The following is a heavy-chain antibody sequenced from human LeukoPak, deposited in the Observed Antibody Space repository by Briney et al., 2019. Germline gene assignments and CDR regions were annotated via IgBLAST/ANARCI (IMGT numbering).Heavy chain of an antibody. CDR1: GFTLRSYT. J-gene: IGHJ4*02. V-gene: IGHV3-21*01. D-gene: IGHD6-19*01. CDR2: IGISSNKI. Sequence: GGSLRLSCAASGFTLRSYTMNWVRQAPGKGLEWVSSIGISSNKIYYADSVKGRFIISRDNAKNSVYLQMNSLRAEDTAVYYCADTGYSSGWGQGTLVTVSS. CDR3: ADTGYSSG.